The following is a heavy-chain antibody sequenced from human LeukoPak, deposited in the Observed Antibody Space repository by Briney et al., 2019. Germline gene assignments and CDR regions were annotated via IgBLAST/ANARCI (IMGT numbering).Heavy chain of an antibody. CDR1: GFTFSSYG. J-gene: IGHJ3*02. CDR2: IWYDGSNK. CDR3: AKDVTAVTTDAFDI. Sequence: PGRSLRLSCAASGFTFSSYGMHWVRQAPGKGLEWVAVIWYDGSNKYYADSVKGRFTISRDNSKNTLYLQMNSLRAEDTAVYYCAKDVTAVTTDAFDIWGQGTMVTVSS. D-gene: IGHD4-17*01. V-gene: IGHV3-33*06.